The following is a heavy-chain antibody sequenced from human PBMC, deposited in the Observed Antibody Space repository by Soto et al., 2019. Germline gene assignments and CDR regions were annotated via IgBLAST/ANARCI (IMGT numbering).Heavy chain of an antibody. J-gene: IGHJ6*02. CDR1: GYTFTSYY. V-gene: IGHV1-46*03. D-gene: IGHD3-10*01. CDR2: INPSGGST. CDR3: AREASSMVRGVRQTSAGYYYGMDV. Sequence: ASVKVSCKASGYTFTSYYMHWVRQAPGQGLEWTGIINPSGGSTSYAQKFQGRVTMTRDTSTSTVYMELSSLRSEDTAVYYCAREASSMVRGVRQTSAGYYYGMDVWGQGTTVTVSS.